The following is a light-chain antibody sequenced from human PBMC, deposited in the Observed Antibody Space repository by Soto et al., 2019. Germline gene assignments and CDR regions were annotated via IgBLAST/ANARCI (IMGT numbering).Light chain of an antibody. CDR1: ISDVGGYNY. CDR3: SSYRSSRGRPVV. CDR2: EVS. V-gene: IGLV2-14*01. J-gene: IGLJ2*01. Sequence: QSVLTQPASVSGSPGQSITISCTGTISDVGGYNYVSWYQQHPGKAPKLMIYEVSHRPSGVSNRFSGSKSGNTASLTISGLQAEDEADYYCSSYRSSRGRPVVFGGGTKLTVL.